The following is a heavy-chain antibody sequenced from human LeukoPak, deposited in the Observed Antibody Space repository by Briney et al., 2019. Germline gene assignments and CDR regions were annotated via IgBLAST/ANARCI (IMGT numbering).Heavy chain of an antibody. D-gene: IGHD2-2*01. CDR1: GFTFSSYA. Sequence: GGSLRLSCAASGFTFSSYAMSWVRQAPGKGLEWVSAISGSGGSTYYADSVKGRFTISRDNSKNTLYQQMNSLRAEDTAVYYCAKVDCSSTSCLRVFDYWGQGTLVTVSS. V-gene: IGHV3-23*01. CDR2: ISGSGGST. CDR3: AKVDCSSTSCLRVFDY. J-gene: IGHJ4*02.